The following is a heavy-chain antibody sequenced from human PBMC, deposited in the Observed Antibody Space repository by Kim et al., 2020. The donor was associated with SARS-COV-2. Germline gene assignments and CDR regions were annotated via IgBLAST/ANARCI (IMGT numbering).Heavy chain of an antibody. V-gene: IGHV3-7*04. D-gene: IGHD3-9*01. CDR3: ARGSYYDILTGYDYYYGMDV. Sequence: RFTISRDNAKNSLYLQMNSLRAEDTAVYYCARGSYYDILTGYDYYYGMDVWGQGTTVTVSS. J-gene: IGHJ6*02.